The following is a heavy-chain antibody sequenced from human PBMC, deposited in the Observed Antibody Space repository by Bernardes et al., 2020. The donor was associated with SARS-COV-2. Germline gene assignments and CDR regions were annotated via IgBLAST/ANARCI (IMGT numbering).Heavy chain of an antibody. V-gene: IGHV3-23*01. Sequence: SLSLSCTASGFTFSIYDMSWARQAPGKGLEWVSAICCCGGSKCYVDTVRGRFTIPRDNSKNTLYMQMNSLRAEDTAVYYCAKVIAAAGKGGVFDYYYGMDVWGQGTTVTVSS. CDR3: AKVIAAAGKGGVFDYYYGMDV. J-gene: IGHJ6*02. CDR1: GFTFSIYD. CDR2: ICCCGGSK. D-gene: IGHD6-13*01.